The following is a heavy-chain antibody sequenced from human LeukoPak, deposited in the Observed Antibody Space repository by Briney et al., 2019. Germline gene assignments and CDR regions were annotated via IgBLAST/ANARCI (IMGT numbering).Heavy chain of an antibody. D-gene: IGHD6-19*01. CDR1: GGSFSTYY. Sequence: SETLSLTCTVSGGSFSTYYWSWIRQSPGKGLEWIGYIYYSGSTNYNPSLKSRVTISVDTSKNQFSLKLISVTAADTAVYFCARLQWLSTPFFDYWGQGTLVTVSS. V-gene: IGHV4-59*08. CDR2: IYYSGST. CDR3: ARLQWLSTPFFDY. J-gene: IGHJ4*02.